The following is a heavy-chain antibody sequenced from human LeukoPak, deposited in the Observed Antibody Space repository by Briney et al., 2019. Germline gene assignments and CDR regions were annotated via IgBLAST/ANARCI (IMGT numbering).Heavy chain of an antibody. J-gene: IGHJ6*03. CDR3: TTCGSGSYYTYYYYYMDV. Sequence: GGSLRLSCAASGFTFSNAWMSWVRQAPGKGLEWVGRIKSKTDGGTTDYAAPVKGRFTISRDDSKNTLYLQMNSLKTEDTAVYYCTTCGSGSYYTYYYYYMDVWGKGTTVTVSS. V-gene: IGHV3-15*01. CDR2: IKSKTDGGTT. CDR1: GFTFSNAW. D-gene: IGHD3-10*01.